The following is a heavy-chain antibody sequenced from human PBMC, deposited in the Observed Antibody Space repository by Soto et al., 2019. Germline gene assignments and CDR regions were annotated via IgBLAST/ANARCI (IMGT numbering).Heavy chain of an antibody. CDR1: GVSFSGYY. Sequence: PSETLSLTCAVYGVSFSGYYWSWIRQPPGKGLEWIGEINHSGSTYYNPSLKSRVEISLDGSQNQFSLNLRSVTAADTAVYYCAREGDYRTWFEPWGPGTLVTVSS. D-gene: IGHD4-17*01. J-gene: IGHJ5*02. CDR3: AREGDYRTWFEP. CDR2: INHSGST. V-gene: IGHV4-34*09.